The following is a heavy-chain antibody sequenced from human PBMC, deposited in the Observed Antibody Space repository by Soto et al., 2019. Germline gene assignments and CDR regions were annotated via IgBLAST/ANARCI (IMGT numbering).Heavy chain of an antibody. CDR2: ISGSGGST. D-gene: IGHD6-6*01. V-gene: IGHV3-23*01. Sequence: PGGSLRLSCAASGFTFSSYAMSWVRQAPGKGLEWVSAISGSGGSTYYADSVKGRFTISRDNSKNTLHLQMNSLRAEDTAVYYCARASIAGRRSGNDFEYWGQGTLVTVSS. J-gene: IGHJ4*01. CDR1: GFTFSSYA. CDR3: ARASIAGRRSGNDFEY.